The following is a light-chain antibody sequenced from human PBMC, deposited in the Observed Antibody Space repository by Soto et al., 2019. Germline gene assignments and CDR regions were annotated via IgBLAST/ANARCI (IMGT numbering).Light chain of an antibody. CDR3: QQYNNWPRT. CDR1: QSVSSN. CDR2: RAS. J-gene: IGKJ1*01. Sequence: EIVLTQSPAPLSVSPGERATLSCRASQSVSSNLAWYQQKPGQAPRLLIYRASTRATGIPARFSGSGSGTEFTLTISSLQSEDFAVYYCQQYNNWPRTFGQGTKVESK. V-gene: IGKV3-15*01.